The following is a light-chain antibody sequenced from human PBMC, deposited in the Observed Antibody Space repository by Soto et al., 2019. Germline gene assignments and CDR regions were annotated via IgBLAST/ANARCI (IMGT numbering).Light chain of an antibody. J-gene: IGKJ1*01. CDR2: GAS. CDR1: QSVSSSY. Sequence: EILMTQSPATLSVSPGERATLSCRASQSVSSSYLAWYQQKPGQAPRRLIYGASSRATGIPDRFSGRGFGTDFTLTISRLEPEDFAVYYCQHSGDFRWTFGQGTKVDIK. V-gene: IGKV3-20*01. CDR3: QHSGDFRWT.